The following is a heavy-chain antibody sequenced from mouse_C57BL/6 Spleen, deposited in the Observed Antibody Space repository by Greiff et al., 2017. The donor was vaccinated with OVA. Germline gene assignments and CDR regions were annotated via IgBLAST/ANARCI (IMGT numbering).Heavy chain of an antibody. CDR1: GYTFTEYS. V-gene: IGHV1-62-2*01. CDR3: AEDEEGDCYGSSGEYFDD. D-gene: IGHD1-1*01. Sequence: QVQLQQSGAELVKPGASVKLSCKASGYTFTEYSIHWVKQRPGQGLEWIGWFYPGSGSTKYNEKFKDKATLTADKSSSTVYMELSSLTSEASASYLDAEDEEGDCYGSSGEYFDDWGTGTTVTVSS. J-gene: IGHJ1*03. CDR2: FYPGSGST.